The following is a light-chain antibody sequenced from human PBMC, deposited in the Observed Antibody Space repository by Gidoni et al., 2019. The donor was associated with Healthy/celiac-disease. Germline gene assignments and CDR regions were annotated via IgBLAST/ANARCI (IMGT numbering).Light chain of an antibody. Sequence: DSVLTQSPGTLSLSPAERAALSCRASPRVSSSYLAWYKQKPGQAPRLLIYGASSRATGIPDRFSGSGSGTDFTLTISRLEPEDFAVYYCQQYGSSPWTFGQGTKVEIK. CDR2: GAS. J-gene: IGKJ1*01. V-gene: IGKV3-20*01. CDR3: QQYGSSPWT. CDR1: PRVSSSY.